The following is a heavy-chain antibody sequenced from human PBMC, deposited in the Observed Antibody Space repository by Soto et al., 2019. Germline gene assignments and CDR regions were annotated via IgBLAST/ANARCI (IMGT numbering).Heavy chain of an antibody. V-gene: IGHV4-61*05. D-gene: IGHD1-26*01. Sequence: SETLSLTCTVSGGSISSSSYYWSWIRQPPGKGLEWIGYIYYNVNTNYNPSLKSRVTISVDTSKNQFSLKLSSVTAADTAVYYCARVYSGSYSDSWGRGTLVTVSS. CDR3: ARVYSGSYSDS. J-gene: IGHJ4*02. CDR1: GGSISSSSYY. CDR2: IYYNVNT.